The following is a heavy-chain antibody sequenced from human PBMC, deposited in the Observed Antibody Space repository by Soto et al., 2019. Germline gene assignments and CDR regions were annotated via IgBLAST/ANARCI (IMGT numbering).Heavy chain of an antibody. D-gene: IGHD3-10*01. V-gene: IGHV4-59*08. CDR1: GGSISTYY. CDR3: ARSLYYYGSARLDY. J-gene: IGHJ4*02. CDR2: LYFDGST. Sequence: QVQLQESGPGLVKPSETLSLTCTVSGGSISTYYWSWVRQPPGKGLEWIGYLYFDGSTTYNPSLKSRVTISVDTSKNQFSLTLISVTAADSAVYYCARSLYYYGSARLDYWGQGTLVTVSS.